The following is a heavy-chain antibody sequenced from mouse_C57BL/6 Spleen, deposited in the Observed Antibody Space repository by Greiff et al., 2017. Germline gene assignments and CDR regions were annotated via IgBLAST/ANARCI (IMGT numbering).Heavy chain of an antibody. CDR3: ARIYDYDPWFAY. CDR2: ISSGSSTI. V-gene: IGHV5-17*01. CDR1: GFTFSDYG. D-gene: IGHD2-4*01. J-gene: IGHJ3*01. Sequence: DVMLVESGGGLVKPGGSLKLSCAASGFTFSDYGMHWVRQAPEKGLEWVAYISSGSSTIYYADTVKGRFTISRDNAKNTLFLQMTSLRSEDTAMYYCARIYDYDPWFAYWGQGTLVTVSA.